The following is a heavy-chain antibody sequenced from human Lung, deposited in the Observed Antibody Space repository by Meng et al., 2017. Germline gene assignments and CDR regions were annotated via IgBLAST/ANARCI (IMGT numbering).Heavy chain of an antibody. CDR1: GGSISSSNYY. V-gene: IGHV4-30-4*01. J-gene: IGHJ2*01. CDR3: ARGQKGYFDL. CDR2: IYNSGIT. Sequence: QVQLQESGPGLVKPSQTLSLTCTVSGGSISSSNYYWSWIRQPPGKGLEWSGHIYNSGITYYNPSLKSRITISVDTSKNQFSLKLSSVTAADTAVYYCARGQKGYFDLWGRGTLVTVSS.